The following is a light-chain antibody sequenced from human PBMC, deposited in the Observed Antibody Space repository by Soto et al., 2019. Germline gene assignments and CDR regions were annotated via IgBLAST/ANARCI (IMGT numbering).Light chain of an antibody. CDR2: KAS. CDR3: QQYSTDLFT. J-gene: IGKJ2*01. Sequence: DIQMTQSPSTLSAFVGDRVTITCRASQTISPWLAWYQQKPGKAPKLLIYKASSLESGVPSRFSGSGSGTEFTRTISSLQPDDSATYYCQQYSTDLFTFGQGTKLEI. V-gene: IGKV1-5*03. CDR1: QTISPW.